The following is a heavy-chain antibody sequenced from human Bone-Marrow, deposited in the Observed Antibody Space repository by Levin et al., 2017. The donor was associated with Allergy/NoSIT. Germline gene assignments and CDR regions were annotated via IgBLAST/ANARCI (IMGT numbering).Heavy chain of an antibody. J-gene: IGHJ5*02. D-gene: IGHD3-16*01. CDR3: ARDSANAGLPSKYYGRFNP. Sequence: GESLKISCAASGFSFRTYAMHWVRQAPGKGLEWVAMISNSGNNKYYAESVKGRYTISRDNPKDTLHLQMMSLRLEDSGLYFCARDSANAGLPSKYYGRFNPWGPGTRVTVSS. CDR2: ISNSGNNK. CDR1: GFSFRTYA. V-gene: IGHV3-30-3*01.